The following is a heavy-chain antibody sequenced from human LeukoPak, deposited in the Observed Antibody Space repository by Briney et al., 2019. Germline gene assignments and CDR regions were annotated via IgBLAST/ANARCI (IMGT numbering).Heavy chain of an antibody. Sequence: SQTLSLTCAISGDSVSSNNAAWNWSRQSPSRGLEGLGRTYYKSNYYNDYAVSVKSRITIHPDTSKTQFSLQLNSVTPEDTAVYYCARGIGIYQFDYWGQGTLVTVSS. CDR2: TYYKSNYYN. D-gene: IGHD1-26*01. CDR3: ARGIGIYQFDY. CDR1: GDSVSSNNAA. V-gene: IGHV6-1*01. J-gene: IGHJ4*02.